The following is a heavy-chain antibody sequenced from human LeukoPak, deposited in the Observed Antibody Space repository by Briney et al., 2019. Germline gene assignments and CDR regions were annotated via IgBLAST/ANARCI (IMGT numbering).Heavy chain of an antibody. CDR1: GGSFSGYY. V-gene: IGHV4-34*01. J-gene: IGHJ4*02. CDR2: INHSGST. Sequence: SETLSLTCAVYGGSFSGYYWSWIRQPPGKGLEWIGEINHSGSTNYNPSLKSRVTISVDTSKNQFSLKLSSVTAADTAVYYCARGSGLGEYYFDCWGQGTLVTVSS. D-gene: IGHD3-10*01. CDR3: ARGSGLGEYYFDC.